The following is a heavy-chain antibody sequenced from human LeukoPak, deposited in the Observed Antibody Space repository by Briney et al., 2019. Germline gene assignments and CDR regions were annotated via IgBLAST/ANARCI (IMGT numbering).Heavy chain of an antibody. CDR2: INPNSGGT. Sequence: ASVKVSCKASGYTFTGYYMHWVRQAPGQGLEWMGWINPNSGGTNYAQKFQGRVTMTRDTSISTAYMELSRLRSDDTAAYYCARLSIAARSDFDYWGQGTLVTVSS. D-gene: IGHD6-6*01. V-gene: IGHV1-2*02. CDR1: GYTFTGYY. CDR3: ARLSIAARSDFDY. J-gene: IGHJ4*02.